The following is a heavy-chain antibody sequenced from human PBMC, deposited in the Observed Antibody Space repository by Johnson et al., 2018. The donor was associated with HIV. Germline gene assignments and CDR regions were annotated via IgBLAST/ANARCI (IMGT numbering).Heavy chain of an antibody. CDR3: AKDRNYDILSI. Sequence: QVQLVESGGGVVQPGRSLRLSCAASGFTFSSYAMHWVRQAPGKGLAWVAFIRYEGSNKYYADSVTGRFTISRDNSKNTLYLQMNSLRAEDTAVYYCAKDRNYDILSIWGQGTMLTVSS. CDR1: GFTFSSYA. J-gene: IGHJ3*02. V-gene: IGHV3-30*02. CDR2: IRYEGSNK. D-gene: IGHD3-9*01.